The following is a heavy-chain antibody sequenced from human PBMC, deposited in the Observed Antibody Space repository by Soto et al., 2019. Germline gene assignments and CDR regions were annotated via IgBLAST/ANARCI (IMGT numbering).Heavy chain of an antibody. CDR1: GFTFSSYA. J-gene: IGHJ5*02. V-gene: IGHV3-64D*06. CDR2: ISSNGGST. D-gene: IGHD6-13*01. Sequence: PGGSLRLSCAASGFTFSSYAMHWVRQAPGKGLEYVSAISSNGGSTYYADSVKGRFTISRDNSKNTLYLQMSSLRAEDTAVYYCVKEAAAGTWFDPWGQGTLVTVSS. CDR3: VKEAAAGTWFDP.